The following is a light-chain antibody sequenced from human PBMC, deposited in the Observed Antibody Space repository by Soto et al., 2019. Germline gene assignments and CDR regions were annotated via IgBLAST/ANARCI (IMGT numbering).Light chain of an antibody. J-gene: IGLJ1*01. V-gene: IGLV2-14*03. CDR3: SSYTSSSTHV. CDR2: DVS. CDR1: SSDVGAYTF. Sequence: QSVLTQPASVSGSPGQSITISCTGTSSDVGAYTFVSWDQQHPDKVPKLMIFDVSRRPSGVSDRFSGSKSGNTASLTISGLQPEDEADYYCSSYTSSSTHVFGSGTKLTVL.